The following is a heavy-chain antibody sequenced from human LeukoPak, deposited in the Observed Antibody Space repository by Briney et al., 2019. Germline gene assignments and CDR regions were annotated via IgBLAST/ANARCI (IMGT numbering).Heavy chain of an antibody. J-gene: IGHJ4*02. CDR2: ISSSGSTI. CDR1: GFTFSVYA. CDR3: ARGRYYYVADY. Sequence: GGSLRLSCAASGFTFSVYAMTWVRQAPGKGLEWVSYISSSGSTIYYADSVKGRFTISRDNAKDSLYLQMNSLRAEDTAVYYCARGRYYYVADYWGQGTLVTVSS. D-gene: IGHD3-10*02. V-gene: IGHV3-11*04.